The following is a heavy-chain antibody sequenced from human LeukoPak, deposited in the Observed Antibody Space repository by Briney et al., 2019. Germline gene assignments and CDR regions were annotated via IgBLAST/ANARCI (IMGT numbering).Heavy chain of an antibody. V-gene: IGHV4-39*01. CDR1: GGSISSSSYY. CDR3: ARLYDYVWGSYYPFDY. J-gene: IGHJ4*02. Sequence: PSETLSLTCTVSGGSISSSSYYWGWIRQPPGKGLEWIGSIYYSGSTYYNPSLKSRVTISVDTSKNQFSLKLSSVTAADTAVYYCARLYDYVWGSYYPFDYWGRGTLVTVSS. D-gene: IGHD3-16*01. CDR2: IYYSGST.